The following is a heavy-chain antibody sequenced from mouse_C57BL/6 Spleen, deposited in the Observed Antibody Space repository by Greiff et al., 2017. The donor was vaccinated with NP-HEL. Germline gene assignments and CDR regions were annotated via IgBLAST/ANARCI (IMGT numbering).Heavy chain of an antibody. J-gene: IGHJ2*01. CDR1: GYAFSSYW. V-gene: IGHV1-80*01. Sequence: QVQLKQSGAELVKPGASVKISCKASGYAFSSYWMNWVKQRPGKGLEWIGQIYPGDGDTNYNGKFKGKATLTADKSSSTAYMQLSSLTSEDSAVYFCARSPTTGYFDYWGQGTTLTVSS. CDR2: IYPGDGDT. D-gene: IGHD1-1*01. CDR3: ARSPTTGYFDY.